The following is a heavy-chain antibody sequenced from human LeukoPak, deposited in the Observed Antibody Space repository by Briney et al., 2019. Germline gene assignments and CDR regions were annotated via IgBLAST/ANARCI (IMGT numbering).Heavy chain of an antibody. V-gene: IGHV3-11*04. CDR2: ISGSGTNI. Sequence: PGGSLRLSCVASGFTFSYVYMTWIRQAPGKGLEWVSYISGSGTNIFYADSVKGRFTISRDNAKNSLYLQMNSLRAEDTAVYYCARKALVCGGTIIIPDALNSWGQGTLVTVSS. J-gene: IGHJ3*02. D-gene: IGHD3-3*01. CDR3: ARKALVCGGTIIIPDALNS. CDR1: GFTFSYVY.